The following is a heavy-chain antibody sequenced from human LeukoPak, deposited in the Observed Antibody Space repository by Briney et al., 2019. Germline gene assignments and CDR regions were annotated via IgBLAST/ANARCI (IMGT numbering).Heavy chain of an antibody. CDR3: ASDNTGSSWYFDY. CDR1: GYSISSGYY. Sequence: SETLSLTCAVSGYSISSGYYWGWIRQPPGKGLEWIGSIYHSGSTYYNPSLKSRVTISVDTSKNQFSLKLSSVTAADTAVYYCASDNTGSSWYFDYWGQGALVTVSS. D-gene: IGHD6-13*01. V-gene: IGHV4-38-2*01. CDR2: IYHSGST. J-gene: IGHJ4*02.